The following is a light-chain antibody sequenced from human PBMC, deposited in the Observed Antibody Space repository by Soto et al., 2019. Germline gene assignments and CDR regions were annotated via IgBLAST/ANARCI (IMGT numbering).Light chain of an antibody. CDR2: DAS. J-gene: IGKJ1*01. CDR1: QSLGIW. Sequence: DIQITKSPSTLSASVGDRVTITCRASQSLGIWLAWHQQKPGKAPKLLIYDASTLKSGVPSRFSGSGSGTKFTLTISSLQPDDFAVYYCQQFHSFPWTFGQGTKVDIK. V-gene: IGKV1-5*01. CDR3: QQFHSFPWT.